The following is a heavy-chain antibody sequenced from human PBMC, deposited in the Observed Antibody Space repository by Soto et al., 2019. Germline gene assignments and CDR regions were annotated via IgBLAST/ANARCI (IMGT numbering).Heavy chain of an antibody. J-gene: IGHJ5*02. D-gene: IGHD4-4*01. CDR3: VRAKNYSRRFDP. V-gene: IGHV4-39*01. Sequence: SETLSLTCTVSGGSISSTGHYCGWVRQPPGKGLEWIASISYSEITYYNPSLRSRVTMSVDTSKNQFSLKLNSVTAADTAVYSCVRAKNYSRRFDPWGQGTLVTVPS. CDR2: ISYSEIT. CDR1: GGSISSTGHY.